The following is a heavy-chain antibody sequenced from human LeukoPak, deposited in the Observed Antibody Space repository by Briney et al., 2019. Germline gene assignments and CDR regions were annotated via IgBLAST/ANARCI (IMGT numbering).Heavy chain of an antibody. Sequence: SETLSLTCTVSGGSISSYYWSWIRQPPGKGLEWIGYIYYSGSTNYNPSLKSRVTISVDTSKIQFSLKLSSVTAADTAVYYCARHPGIAVAGSWFDPWGQGTLVTVSS. CDR1: GGSISSYY. CDR3: ARHPGIAVAGSWFDP. J-gene: IGHJ5*02. D-gene: IGHD6-19*01. CDR2: IYYSGST. V-gene: IGHV4-59*08.